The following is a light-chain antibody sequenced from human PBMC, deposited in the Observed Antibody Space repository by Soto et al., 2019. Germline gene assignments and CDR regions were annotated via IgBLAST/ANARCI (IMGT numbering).Light chain of an antibody. J-gene: IGKJ4*01. CDR2: DAS. V-gene: IGKV1-13*02. CDR1: QGISSA. Sequence: AIQLTQSPSSLSASVGDRVTITCRASQGISSALAWYQQKPGTAPKLLIYDASSLESGVPSRFRGSGSGTDFTLTIISLQTEDFATSYCQQFNSYPSFGGGTKGEIK. CDR3: QQFNSYPS.